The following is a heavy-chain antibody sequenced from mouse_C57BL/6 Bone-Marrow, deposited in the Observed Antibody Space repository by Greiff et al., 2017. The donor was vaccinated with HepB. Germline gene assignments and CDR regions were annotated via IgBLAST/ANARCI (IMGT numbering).Heavy chain of an antibody. V-gene: IGHV1-55*01. CDR3: ARYDYGSRFFDY. CDR2: IYPGSGST. D-gene: IGHD1-1*01. CDR1: GYTFTSYW. J-gene: IGHJ2*01. Sequence: QVQLQQPGAELVKPGASVKMSCKASGYTFTSYWITWVKQRPGQGLEWIGDIYPGSGSTNYNEKFKSKAKLTVDTSSSTAYMQLSSLTSEDSAVYYCARYDYGSRFFDYWGQGTTLTVSS.